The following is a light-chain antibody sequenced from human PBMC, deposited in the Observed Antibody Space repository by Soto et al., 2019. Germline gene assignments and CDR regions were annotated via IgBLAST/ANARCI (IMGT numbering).Light chain of an antibody. V-gene: IGKV1-39*01. J-gene: IGKJ1*01. CDR1: QSISSY. Sequence: DIQMTQSPSSLSASVGDRVTITCRASQSISSYLNWYQQKPGKAPKLLIYAASSLQSGVPSRFSGSGSGADLTLTVSSLQPEDSATYYCQPSYSTPRTFGQGTKVEIK. CDR3: QPSYSTPRT. CDR2: AAS.